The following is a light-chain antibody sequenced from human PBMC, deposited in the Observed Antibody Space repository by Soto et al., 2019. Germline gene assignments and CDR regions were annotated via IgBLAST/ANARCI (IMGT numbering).Light chain of an antibody. CDR3: QQDGCLPLFA. J-gene: IGKJ3*01. CDR1: QSVSSNY. CDR2: GAS. V-gene: IGKV3-20*01. Sequence: EIVLTQSPGTLSLSPGERATLSCRASQSVSSNYLAWYQQKRGEAPRLLIYGASSRPTGIPDRFSGSGSGTDFTITISSLEPEDFVVYYCQQDGCLPLFAFGPGTEVDLK.